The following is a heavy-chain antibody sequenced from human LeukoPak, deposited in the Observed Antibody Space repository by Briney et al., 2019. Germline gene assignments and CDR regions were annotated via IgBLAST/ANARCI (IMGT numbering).Heavy chain of an antibody. D-gene: IGHD2-21*01. J-gene: IGHJ4*02. CDR1: GYTFTAYY. CDR2: INPDSGGT. Sequence: ASVKVSCKASGYTFTAYYMHWLRQAPGQGLEWMGWINPDSGGTKYAQKFQGRVTMTRDTSISTAYMELSRLRSDDTAVYYCARDLGFLYDCSSTSCYTYCGGDCYSGGDYWGQGTLVTVSS. V-gene: IGHV1-2*02. CDR3: ARDLGFLYDCSSTSCYTYCGGDCYSGGDY.